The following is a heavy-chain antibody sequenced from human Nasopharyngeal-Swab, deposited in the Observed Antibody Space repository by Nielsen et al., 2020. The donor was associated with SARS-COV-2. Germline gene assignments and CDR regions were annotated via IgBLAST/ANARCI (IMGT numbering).Heavy chain of an antibody. V-gene: IGHV3-73*01. Sequence: VRQMPGKGLEWVGRIGDKAHNYATTYAASVKGRFTISRDDSKNTAFLQMDSLKTEDTALYYCTTDYYFDCWGQGTLVTVSS. J-gene: IGHJ4*02. CDR3: TTDYYFDC. CDR2: IGDKAHNYAT.